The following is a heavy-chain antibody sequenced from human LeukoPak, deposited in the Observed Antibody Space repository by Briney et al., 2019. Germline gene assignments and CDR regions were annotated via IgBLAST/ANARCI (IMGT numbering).Heavy chain of an antibody. V-gene: IGHV4-59*01. CDR2: IYYTGST. CDR3: AGMRITTPTVRTLDY. Sequence: SETLSLTCTVSGGXMSTYYCTWIRQPPGKGLKWIGFIYYTGSTNYNPSLKSRVTISVDTSKNQFSLKLSSVTAADTAVYYCAGMRITTPTVRTLDYWGQGTLVTVSS. D-gene: IGHD1-14*01. CDR1: GGXMSTYY. J-gene: IGHJ4*02.